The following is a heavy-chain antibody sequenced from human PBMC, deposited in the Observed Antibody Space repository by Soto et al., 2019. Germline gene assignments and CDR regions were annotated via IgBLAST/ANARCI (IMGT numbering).Heavy chain of an antibody. J-gene: IGHJ4*02. Sequence: SVKVSCKASGGTFSSYTISWVRQAPGQGLEWMGRIIPILGIANYAQKFQGRVTITADKSTSTAYMELSSLRSEDTAVYYCATPRYSSSWYGGSLGLYFDYWGQGTLVTVSS. V-gene: IGHV1-69*02. CDR1: GGTFSSYT. CDR3: ATPRYSSSWYGGSLGLYFDY. D-gene: IGHD6-13*01. CDR2: IIPILGIA.